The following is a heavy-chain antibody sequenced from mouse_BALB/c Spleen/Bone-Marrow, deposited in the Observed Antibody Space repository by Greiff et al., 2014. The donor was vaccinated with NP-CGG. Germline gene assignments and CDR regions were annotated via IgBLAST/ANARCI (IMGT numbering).Heavy chain of an antibody. Sequence: VQLQQSGSVLVRPGASVKLSCKASGYTFTNSWIHWAKQRPGQGLEWTGEIHPNSGNTNYNEKFKGKVTLTADISSSTAYVDLSSLTSEDSAVYYCARHHRYAYYFDYWGQGTTLTVSS. CDR3: ARHHRYAYYFDY. D-gene: IGHD2-14*01. CDR1: GYTFTNSW. CDR2: IHPNSGNT. J-gene: IGHJ2*01. V-gene: IGHV1S130*01.